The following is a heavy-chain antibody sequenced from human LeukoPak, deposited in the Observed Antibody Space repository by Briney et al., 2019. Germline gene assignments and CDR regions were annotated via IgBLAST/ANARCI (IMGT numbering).Heavy chain of an antibody. CDR1: GASVSSYY. J-gene: IGHJ4*02. Sequence: SETLSLTCTVSGASVSSYYWSWIRQPPGKGLEWIGYIYYSGSTDYNPSLKSRVTISVDTSKNQFSLKLSSVTAADTAVYYCARQGYCGGDCFSDYWGQGTLVTASS. D-gene: IGHD2-21*02. CDR3: ARQGYCGGDCFSDY. V-gene: IGHV4-59*08. CDR2: IYYSGST.